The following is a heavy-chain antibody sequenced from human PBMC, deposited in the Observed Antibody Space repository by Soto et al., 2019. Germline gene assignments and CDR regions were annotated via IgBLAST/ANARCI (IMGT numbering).Heavy chain of an antibody. D-gene: IGHD6-13*01. CDR2: ISAYNGNT. CDR1: GYTFTSYG. V-gene: IGHV1-18*01. Sequence: QVQLVQSGAEVKKPGASVKVSCKASGYTFTSYGISWVRQAPGQGLEWMGWISAYNGNTNYAHKLQGRVTMTTDTSANTAYMELGRLRSDDTAVYYCARGDGATYSIREHTPCGSCYCCYVAVWGKGITGTVSS. CDR3: ARGDGATYSIREHTPCGSCYCCYVAV. J-gene: IGHJ6*03.